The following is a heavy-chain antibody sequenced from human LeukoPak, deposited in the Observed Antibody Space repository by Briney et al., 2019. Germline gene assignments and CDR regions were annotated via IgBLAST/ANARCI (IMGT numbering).Heavy chain of an antibody. CDR1: GFTFDDYT. J-gene: IGHJ4*02. Sequence: QPGGPLRLSCAASGFTFDDYTMHWVRQAPGKGLEWVSGISWNSGSIGYADSVKGRFTISRDNAKNSLYLQMNSLRAEDTALYYCAKDIGLGGYGDYYFDYWGQGTLVTVSS. CDR2: ISWNSGSI. V-gene: IGHV3-9*01. CDR3: AKDIGLGGYGDYYFDY. D-gene: IGHD4-17*01.